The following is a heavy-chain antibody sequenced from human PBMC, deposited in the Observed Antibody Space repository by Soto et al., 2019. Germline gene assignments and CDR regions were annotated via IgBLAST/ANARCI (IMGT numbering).Heavy chain of an antibody. CDR2: ISSSSSYI. D-gene: IGHD2-8*01. CDR1: GFTFSSYS. Sequence: GGSLRLSCAASGFTFSSYSMNWVRQAPGKGLEWVSSISSSSSYIYYADSVKGRFTISRDNAKNSLYLQMNSLRAEDMAVYYCARDPCIRDPGGYCTNGVYPYYFDYWGQGTLVTVSS. J-gene: IGHJ4*02. V-gene: IGHV3-21*01. CDR3: ARDPCIRDPGGYCTNGVYPYYFDY.